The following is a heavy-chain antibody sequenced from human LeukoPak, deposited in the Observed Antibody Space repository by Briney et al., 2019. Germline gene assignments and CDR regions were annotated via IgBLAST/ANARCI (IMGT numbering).Heavy chain of an antibody. D-gene: IGHD5-24*01. CDR3: ARDVEMATIPGYFDY. J-gene: IGHJ4*02. CDR1: GFTLSSYS. V-gene: IGHV3-48*02. Sequence: GGSLRLSCAASGFTLSSYSMNWVRQAPGKGLEWISYISSSSRTIYYADSVKGRFTISRDNAKNSLYLQMNSLRDEDTAVYYCARDVEMATIPGYFDYWGQGTLVTVSS. CDR2: ISSSSRTI.